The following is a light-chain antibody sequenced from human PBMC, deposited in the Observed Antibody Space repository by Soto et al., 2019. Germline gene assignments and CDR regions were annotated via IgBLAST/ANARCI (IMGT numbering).Light chain of an antibody. Sequence: DIQLTQSPSFLSASVGDRVTITCRTSQDISSYLAWYQQKPGKAPQLLISAASTLQSGVPSRFRGSGSGTEFTLTISSLQPEDFATYSCQQLKSYPLSFGGGTKVEI. V-gene: IGKV1-9*01. J-gene: IGKJ4*01. CDR3: QQLKSYPLS. CDR2: AAS. CDR1: QDISSY.